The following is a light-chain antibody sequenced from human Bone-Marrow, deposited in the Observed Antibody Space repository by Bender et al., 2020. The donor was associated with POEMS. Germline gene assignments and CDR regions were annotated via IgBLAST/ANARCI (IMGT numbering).Light chain of an antibody. CDR3: QSWDSYNYYV. J-gene: IGLJ1*01. CDR1: KLGNDY. CDR2: QDS. V-gene: IGLV3-1*01. Sequence: SYELTQPPSVSVSPGQTATITCSGDKLGNDYASWYQQKPGQPPVVVIFQDSKRPSGIPERFSGSKSGNTATLTISGAQAMDEADYHCQSWDSYNYYVFGTGTKVTVL.